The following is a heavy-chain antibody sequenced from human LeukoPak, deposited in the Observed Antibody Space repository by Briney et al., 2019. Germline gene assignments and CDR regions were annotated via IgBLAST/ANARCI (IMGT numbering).Heavy chain of an antibody. D-gene: IGHD6-13*01. CDR2: IYYSGST. CDR1: GVSISSGDYY. J-gene: IGHJ4*02. V-gene: IGHV4-30-4*08. CDR3: ARESSNSWTAEGY. Sequence: SETLSLTCTVSGVSISSGDYYWSWIRQPLGKGLEWIGYIYYSGSTYYNPSLKSRVTISVDTSKNQFSLKLSSVTAADTAVYYCARESSNSWTAEGYWGQGTLVTVSS.